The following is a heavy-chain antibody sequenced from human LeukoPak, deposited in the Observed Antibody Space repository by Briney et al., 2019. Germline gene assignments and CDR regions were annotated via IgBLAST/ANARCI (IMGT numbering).Heavy chain of an antibody. CDR3: ARESGQLVTVGNWFDP. V-gene: IGHV1-69*05. CDR1: GGTFSSYA. J-gene: IGHJ5*02. Sequence: SVKVSCKASGGTFSSYAISWVRQAPGQGLEWMGGIIPIFGTANYAQKFQGRVTITTDESTSTAYMELSSLRSEDAAVYYCARESGQLVTVGNWFDPWGQGTLVTVSS. CDR2: IIPIFGTA. D-gene: IGHD6-6*01.